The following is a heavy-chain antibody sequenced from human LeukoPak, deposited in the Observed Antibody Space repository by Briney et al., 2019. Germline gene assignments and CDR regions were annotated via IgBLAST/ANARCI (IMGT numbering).Heavy chain of an antibody. CDR2: IYYSGST. D-gene: IGHD3-10*01. CDR1: GFTFSSYA. CDR3: ARGGVLLWFGELFPDGMDV. Sequence: PGGSLRLSCAASGFTFSSYAMSWIRQPPGKGLEWIGYIYYSGSTNYNPSLKSRVTISVDTSKNQFSLKLSFVTAADTAVYYCARGGVLLWFGELFPDGMDVWGQGTTVTVSS. J-gene: IGHJ6*02. V-gene: IGHV4-59*01.